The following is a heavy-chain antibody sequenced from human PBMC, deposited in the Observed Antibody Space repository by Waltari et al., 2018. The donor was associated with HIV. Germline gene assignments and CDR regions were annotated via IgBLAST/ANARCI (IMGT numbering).Heavy chain of an antibody. CDR1: GASISSSSYY. CDR2: IYYSGTA. CDR3: ARLRFHSLYYFDS. V-gene: IGHV4-39*01. J-gene: IGHJ4*02. D-gene: IGHD3-16*01. Sequence: QLHLQESGPGLVKPSETLSLTCSVSGASISSSSYYWAWIRQPPGKGLEWIGAIYYSGTAYYNPSVKSRVSASLDASKNELSFKLTSVTATDTALYYCARLRFHSLYYFDSWGPGILVTVSS.